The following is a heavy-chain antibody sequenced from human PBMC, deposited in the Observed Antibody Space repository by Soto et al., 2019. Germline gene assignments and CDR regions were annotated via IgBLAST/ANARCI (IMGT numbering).Heavy chain of an antibody. CDR3: ARMAGVIDYYYYGMDV. Sequence: QVQLQESGPGLVKPSQTLSLTCTVSGGSISSGGYYWSWIRQHPGKGLEWIGDIYYSGGPYYNPSLTSRVTISVDTCKNQFSRKLSSVTAADTAVYYCARMAGVIDYYYYGMDVWGQGTTVTVSS. CDR1: GGSISSGGYY. V-gene: IGHV4-31*03. J-gene: IGHJ6*02. D-gene: IGHD3-10*01. CDR2: IYYSGGP.